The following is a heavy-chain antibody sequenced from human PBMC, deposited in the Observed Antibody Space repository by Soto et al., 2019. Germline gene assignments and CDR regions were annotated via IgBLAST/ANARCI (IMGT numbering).Heavy chain of an antibody. CDR2: INHSGST. V-gene: IGHV4-34*01. CDR3: ARVNPLRYFDWLPGENWFDP. D-gene: IGHD3-9*01. CDR1: GGSFSGYY. J-gene: IGHJ5*02. Sequence: SETLSLTCAVYGGSFSGYYWSWIRQPPGKGLEWIGEINHSGSTNYNPSLKSRVTISVDTSKNQFSLKLSSVTAADTTVYYCARVNPLRYFDWLPGENWFDPWGQGTLVTVSS.